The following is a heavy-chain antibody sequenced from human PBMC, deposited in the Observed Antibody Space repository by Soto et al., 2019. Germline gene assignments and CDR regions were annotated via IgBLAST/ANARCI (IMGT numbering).Heavy chain of an antibody. D-gene: IGHD2-15*01. V-gene: IGHV3-33*01. CDR2: IWFDGSDK. CDR1: GFTFSSYG. CDR3: ARLYCSASSGYSVGAFDI. Sequence: QVQLVESGGGVVQPGRSLRLSCAASGFTFSSYGMHWVRQAPGKGLEWVALIWFDGSDKYYTESVKGRFTISRDNSKSTLYLQMNSLRAENTAVYYCARLYCSASSGYSVGAFDIRGQGTMVTVSS. J-gene: IGHJ3*02.